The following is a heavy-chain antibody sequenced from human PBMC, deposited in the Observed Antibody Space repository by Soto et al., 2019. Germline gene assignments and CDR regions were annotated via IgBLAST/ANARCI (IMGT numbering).Heavy chain of an antibody. CDR2: IYYSGST. Sequence: QVQLQESGPGLVKPSQTLSLTCTVSGGSISSGGYYWSWIRQHPGKGLEWIGYIYYSGSTYYNPSLKSRVTISVDTSKNQFSLKLSSVTAADTAVYYCARGGLNPHGYKGRNAPFDYWGQGTLVTVSS. V-gene: IGHV4-31*03. J-gene: IGHJ4*02. CDR1: GGSISSGGYY. CDR3: ARGGLNPHGYKGRNAPFDY. D-gene: IGHD5-12*01.